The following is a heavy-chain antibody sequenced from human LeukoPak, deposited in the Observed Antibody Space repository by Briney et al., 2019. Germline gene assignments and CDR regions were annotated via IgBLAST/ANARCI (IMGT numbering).Heavy chain of an antibody. CDR3: ARPTSIIPASNVYYYYYAMDV. J-gene: IGHJ6*02. D-gene: IGHD2-2*01. CDR2: INPSGGTT. Sequence: ASVKVSCKASGYTFTNYYMHWVQQAPGQGLEWMGIINPSGGTTTYAHKFQDRVTMTRDTSTSTVYMEVSSLRPEDTAVYYCARPTSIIPASNVYYYYYAMDVWGQGTTVTVSS. V-gene: IGHV1-46*01. CDR1: GYTFTNYY.